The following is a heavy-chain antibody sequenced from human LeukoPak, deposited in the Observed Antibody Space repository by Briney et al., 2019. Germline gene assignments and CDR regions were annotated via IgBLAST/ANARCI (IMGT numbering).Heavy chain of an antibody. CDR2: ISGSGGST. CDR1: GFTFSSYG. V-gene: IGHV3-23*01. Sequence: GGSLRLSCAASGFTFSSYGMHWVRQAPGKGLEWVSAISGSGGSTYYADSVKGRFTISRDNSKNTLYLQMNSLRAEDTAVYYCAKEAAVVGYCSSTSCYTDYWGQGTLVTVSS. CDR3: AKEAAVVGYCSSTSCYTDY. J-gene: IGHJ4*02. D-gene: IGHD2-2*02.